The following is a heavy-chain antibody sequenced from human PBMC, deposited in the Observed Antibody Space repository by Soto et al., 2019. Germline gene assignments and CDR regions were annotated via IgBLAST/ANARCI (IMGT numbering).Heavy chain of an antibody. J-gene: IGHJ3*02. CDR2: IYYSGST. CDR1: GGSISSGGYY. CDR3: ARYDNSGSHGFDI. D-gene: IGHD3-22*01. Sequence: QVQLQESGPGLVKPSQTLSLTCTVSGGSISSGGYYWSWIRQHPGKGLEWIGYIYYSGSTYYNPSLKSRVTISVDPSKNHSSLKLSSVTAADTAVYYCARYDNSGSHGFDIWGQGTMVTVSS. V-gene: IGHV4-31*03.